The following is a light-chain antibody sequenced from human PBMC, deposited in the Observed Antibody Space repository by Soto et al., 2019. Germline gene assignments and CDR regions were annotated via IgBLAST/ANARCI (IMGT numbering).Light chain of an antibody. V-gene: IGKV3-20*01. J-gene: IGKJ1*01. CDR3: HQYASSSRT. Sequence: EIVLTQSPGTLSLSPGERATLSCRASQSFSSNYLAWYQQKPGQAPRLLIYGASSRATGNPDRFSGSGSGTDFTLTISRLEPEDFAVYYCHQYASSSRTFGQGTKVEIK. CDR1: QSFSSNY. CDR2: GAS.